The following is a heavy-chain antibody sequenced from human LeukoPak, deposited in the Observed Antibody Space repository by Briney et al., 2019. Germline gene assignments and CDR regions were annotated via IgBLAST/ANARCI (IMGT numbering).Heavy chain of an antibody. CDR2: IYYSGST. J-gene: IGHJ4*02. Sequence: SETLSLTCTVSGGSISSVGYYWSWLRQHPGKGLEWIGYIYYSGSTYYNPSLKSRVTISVDTSKNQFSLKLSSVTAADTAVYYCARGAVTTLVYFDYWGQGTLVTVSS. CDR1: GGSISSVGYY. V-gene: IGHV4-31*03. CDR3: ARGAVTTLVYFDY. D-gene: IGHD4-17*01.